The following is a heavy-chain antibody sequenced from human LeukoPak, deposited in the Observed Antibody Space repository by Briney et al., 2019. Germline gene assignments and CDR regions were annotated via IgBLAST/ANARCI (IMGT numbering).Heavy chain of an antibody. D-gene: IGHD3-10*01. J-gene: IGHJ4*02. CDR3: ARDFYGSGSYQPHFDY. Sequence: SETLSLTCTVSGYSISSGYYWGWIRQPPGKGLEWIGSIYHSGSTYYNPSLKSRVTISVDTSKNQFSLRLRSVTAADTAVYYCARDFYGSGSYQPHFDYWGQGTLVTVSS. CDR2: IYHSGST. CDR1: GYSISSGYY. V-gene: IGHV4-38-2*02.